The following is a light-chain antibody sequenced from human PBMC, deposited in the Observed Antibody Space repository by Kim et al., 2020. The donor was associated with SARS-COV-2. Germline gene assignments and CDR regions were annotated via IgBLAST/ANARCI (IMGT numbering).Light chain of an antibody. CDR3: SSYAGTNSWL. Sequence: QSALTQPPSASGSPGQSVAISCTGTSSDVGGYNYVSWYQQHLGKAPKLMIYEVNKRPSGVPDRFSGSKSGNTASLTVSGLQAEDEADYYCSSYAGTNSWLFGGGTQLTVL. J-gene: IGLJ2*01. CDR2: EVN. CDR1: SSDVGGYNY. V-gene: IGLV2-8*01.